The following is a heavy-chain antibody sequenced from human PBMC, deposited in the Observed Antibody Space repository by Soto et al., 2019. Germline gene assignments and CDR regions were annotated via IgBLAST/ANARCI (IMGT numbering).Heavy chain of an antibody. CDR2: ISAYSGNT. V-gene: IGHV1-18*04. D-gene: IGHD1-26*01. Sequence: QVQLVQSGAEVKKPGASVKVYCKASGYTFTSYGISWVRQAPGQGLEWMGWISAYSGNTNHAQKLQCRVTMATDTSTRIVYVSLSSLISNDTAVYYLGRELSPWVLLISAYLREVALFTFSS. J-gene: IGHJ4*01. CDR1: GYTFTSYG. CDR3: GRELSPWVLLISAY.